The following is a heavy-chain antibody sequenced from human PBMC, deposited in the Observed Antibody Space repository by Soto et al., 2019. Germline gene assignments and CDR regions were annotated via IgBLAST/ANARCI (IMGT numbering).Heavy chain of an antibody. V-gene: IGHV4-4*07. CDR2: IFSSGST. CDR3: AREGSYSAYNFAHGIQLWSFDF. Sequence: SETLSLTCTVSGGSINTFYWSWVRQPAGKGLEWIGRIFSSGSTSFNPSLESRVSMSVDTSKNHFSLNLSSVTAADMAVYYCAREGSYSAYNFAHGIQLWSFDFWGQGALVTVSS. J-gene: IGHJ4*02. D-gene: IGHD5-12*01. CDR1: GGSINTFY.